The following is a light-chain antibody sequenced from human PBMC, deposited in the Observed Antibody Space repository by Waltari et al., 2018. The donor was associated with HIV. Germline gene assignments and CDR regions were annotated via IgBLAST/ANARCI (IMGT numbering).Light chain of an antibody. CDR3: LQHNSYPWT. Sequence: DIQMTQSPSSLSASVGDRVTITSRASQGIRNDLGWDQQKPGKAPNSLIYAASSVQSGVTSRFSGSGSGTEFTLTISSLQPEDFATYYCLQHNSYPWTFGQGTKVEIK. CDR1: QGIRND. J-gene: IGKJ1*01. CDR2: AAS. V-gene: IGKV1-17*01.